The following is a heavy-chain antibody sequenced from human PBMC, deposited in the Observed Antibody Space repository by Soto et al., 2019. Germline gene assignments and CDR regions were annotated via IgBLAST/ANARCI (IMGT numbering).Heavy chain of an antibody. CDR1: GFTFTSSA. CDR3: AADSETTVTTRYYYYGMDV. CDR2: IVVGSGNT. J-gene: IGHJ6*02. D-gene: IGHD4-4*01. V-gene: IGHV1-58*01. Sequence: SVKVSCKASGFTFTSSAVQWVRQARGQRLEWIGWIVVGSGNTNYAQKFQERVTITRDMSTSTAYMELSSLRSEDTAVYYCAADSETTVTTRYYYYGMDVWGQGTTVTVSS.